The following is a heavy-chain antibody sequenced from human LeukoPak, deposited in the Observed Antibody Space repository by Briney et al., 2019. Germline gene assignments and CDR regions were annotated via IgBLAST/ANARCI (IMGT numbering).Heavy chain of an antibody. CDR3: ARGSYGAYDS. CDR2: ISGSGGST. D-gene: IGHD4/OR15-4a*01. CDR1: GFTFSSYA. Sequence: GGSLRLSCAASGFTFSSYAMSWVRQAPGKGLEWVSAISGSGGSTYYADSVKGRFTISRDNPQNSLYLQMNYLRAEDTAVYYCARGSYGAYDSWGQGNLVTVSS. V-gene: IGHV3-23*01. J-gene: IGHJ4*02.